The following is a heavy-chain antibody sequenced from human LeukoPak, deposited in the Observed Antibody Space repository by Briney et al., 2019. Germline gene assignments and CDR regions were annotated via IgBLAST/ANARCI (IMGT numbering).Heavy chain of an antibody. CDR1: GFTFSSYW. Sequence: PGGSLRLSCAASGFTFSSYWMHWVRQAPGKGLVWVSRINSDGSSTSYADSVKGRFTISRDNAKNTLYLQMNSLRAEDTAVYYCARPPDCTNGVCYYSYFDYWGQGTLVIVSS. J-gene: IGHJ4*02. CDR3: ARPPDCTNGVCYYSYFDY. V-gene: IGHV3-74*01. CDR2: INSDGSST. D-gene: IGHD2-8*01.